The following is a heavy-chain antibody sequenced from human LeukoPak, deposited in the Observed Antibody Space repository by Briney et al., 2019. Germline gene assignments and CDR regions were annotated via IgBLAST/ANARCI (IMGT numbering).Heavy chain of an antibody. V-gene: IGHV4-34*01. J-gene: IGHJ6*02. D-gene: IGHD3-9*01. CDR2: VNYRGDG. CDR1: NASFGPYY. Sequence: PSETLSLTCDVYNASFGPYYWSWLRQSPGKGLEYIGEVNYRGDGNYNPSLNSRASISIDTSKKQFSLRLTSVTAADTAVYYCARDQYDILTGYSNYYYYYGMDVWGQGTTVTVSS. CDR3: ARDQYDILTGYSNYYYYYGMDV.